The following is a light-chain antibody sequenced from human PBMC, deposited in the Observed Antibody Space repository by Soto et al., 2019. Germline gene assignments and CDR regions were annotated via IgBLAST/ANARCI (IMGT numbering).Light chain of an antibody. CDR1: HGLSQGISSA. CDR3: QQFHSYPSG. J-gene: IGKJ5*01. V-gene: IGKV1-13*02. Sequence: AFQFTQSPSSLSASVGDRVTISCRASHGLSQGISSALAWYQQRPGKGPTLLIFDASSLQSGVPSRFSGSGSGTEFTLTISSLQPEDFATYYCQQFHSYPSGFGQGTRLEIK. CDR2: DAS.